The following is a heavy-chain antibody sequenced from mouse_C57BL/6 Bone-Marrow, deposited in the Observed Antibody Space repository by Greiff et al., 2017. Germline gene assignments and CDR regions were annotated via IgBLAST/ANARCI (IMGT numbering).Heavy chain of an antibody. CDR3: TRSGDTTVVATRTFAY. J-gene: IGHJ3*01. CDR1: GYTFTSYW. CDR2: IYPGNSDT. Sequence: EVQLQQSGTVLARPGASVKMSCKTSGYTFTSYWMHWVKQRPGQGLEWIGAIYPGNSDTSYNQKFKGKAKLTAVTSASTAYMELSSLTNEDSAVYYCTRSGDTTVVATRTFAYWGQGTLVTVSA. D-gene: IGHD1-1*01. V-gene: IGHV1-5*01.